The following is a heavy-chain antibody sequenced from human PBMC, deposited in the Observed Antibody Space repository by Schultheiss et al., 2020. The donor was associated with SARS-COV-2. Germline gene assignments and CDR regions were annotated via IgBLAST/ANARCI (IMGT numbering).Heavy chain of an antibody. CDR1: GFTFSDYY. CDR3: ARESTENSSSSDY. V-gene: IGHV3-11*01. Sequence: GGSLRLSCAASGFTFSDYYMSWIRQAPGKGLEWVSYISSSGSTIYYADSVKGRFTISRDNAKNSLYLQMNSLRAEDTAVYYCARESTENSSSSDYWGQGTLVTVSS. J-gene: IGHJ4*02. CDR2: ISSSGSTI. D-gene: IGHD6-13*01.